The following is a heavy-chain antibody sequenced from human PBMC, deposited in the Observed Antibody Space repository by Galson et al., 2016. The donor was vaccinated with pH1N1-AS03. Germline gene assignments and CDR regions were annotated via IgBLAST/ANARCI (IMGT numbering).Heavy chain of an antibody. Sequence: SLRLSCAASGFTFSSFIMHWVRQAPGKGLEWVAAITHDGNYDSYAASVKGRFAVSRANSNNTLHLQMNSLREEDTAVYYCASSPAFQTYFYGSGSDYWGQGTLVSVSS. CDR1: GFTFSSFI. CDR2: ITHDGNYD. J-gene: IGHJ4*02. V-gene: IGHV3-30*01. D-gene: IGHD3-10*01. CDR3: ASSPAFQTYFYGSGSDY.